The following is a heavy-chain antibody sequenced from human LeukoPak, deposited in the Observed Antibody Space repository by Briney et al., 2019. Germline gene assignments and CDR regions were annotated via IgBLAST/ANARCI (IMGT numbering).Heavy chain of an antibody. D-gene: IGHD3-10*01. V-gene: IGHV4-4*02. CDR3: ARQGVTMVRGVIRIFDY. Sequence: SETLSLTCAVSGGSISSSNWWSWVRQPPGKGLEWIGEIYHSGSTNYNPSLKSRVTISVDKSKNQFSLKLSSVTAADTAVYYCARQGVTMVRGVIRIFDYWGQGTLVTVSS. CDR2: IYHSGST. J-gene: IGHJ4*02. CDR1: GGSISSSNW.